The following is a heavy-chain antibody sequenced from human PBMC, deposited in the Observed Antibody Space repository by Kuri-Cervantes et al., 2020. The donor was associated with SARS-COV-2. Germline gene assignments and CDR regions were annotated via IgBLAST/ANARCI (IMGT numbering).Heavy chain of an antibody. D-gene: IGHD2-2*01. CDR2: MNPNSGNK. CDR1: GYIFTSYD. Sequence: ASVKVSCKASGYIFTSYDISWVRQATGQGLEWMGWMNPNSGNKGYAQKFQGRLSMTRDTSISTVYMELSSLRSEDTAVYYCAREEGRYCSSTSCKKKIGWFDPWGQGTLVTVSS. J-gene: IGHJ5*02. CDR3: AREEGRYCSSTSCKKKIGWFDP. V-gene: IGHV1-8*01.